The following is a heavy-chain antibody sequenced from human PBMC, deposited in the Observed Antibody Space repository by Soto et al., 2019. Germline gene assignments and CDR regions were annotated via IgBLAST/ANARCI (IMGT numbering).Heavy chain of an antibody. CDR1: GASISGFY. V-gene: IGHV4-4*07. Sequence: SETLSLTCTVSGASISGFYWSWIRKSAGKGLEWIGRIYATGTTDYNPSLKSRVMMSVDTSKKQFSLKLRSVTAADTAVYYCVRDGTKTLRDWFDPWGQGISVTVYS. D-gene: IGHD1-1*01. CDR2: IYATGTT. CDR3: VRDGTKTLRDWFDP. J-gene: IGHJ5*02.